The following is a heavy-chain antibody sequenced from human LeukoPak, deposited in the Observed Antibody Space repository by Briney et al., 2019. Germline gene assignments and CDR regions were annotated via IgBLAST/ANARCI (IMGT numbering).Heavy chain of an antibody. CDR2: IRYDGSNK. CDR3: AKDDYYDSSGYYLNWFDP. Sequence: PGGSLRLSCAASGFTFSSYGMHWVRQAPGKGLEWVAFIRYDGSNKYYADSVKGRFTISRDNSKNTLYLQINSLRAEDTAVYYCAKDDYYDSSGYYLNWFDPWGQGTLVTVSS. CDR1: GFTFSSYG. J-gene: IGHJ5*02. V-gene: IGHV3-30*02. D-gene: IGHD3-22*01.